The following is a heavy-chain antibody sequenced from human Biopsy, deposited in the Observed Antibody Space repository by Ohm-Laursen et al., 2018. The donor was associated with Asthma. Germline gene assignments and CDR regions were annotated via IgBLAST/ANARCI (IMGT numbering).Heavy chain of an antibody. V-gene: IGHV4-61*01. CDR1: GGSISSNFYY. CDR3: ARGPNYHGSGRAPIGMDV. D-gene: IGHD3-10*01. Sequence: SDTLSLTCTVSGGSISSNFYYWSWIRQPPGKGLEWLGYIYYTGSDNYNPSLKSRVTISVDTSKNQFSLRLNSVTAADTAVYYCARGPNYHGSGRAPIGMDVWGQGTTVTVSS. CDR2: IYYTGSD. J-gene: IGHJ6*02.